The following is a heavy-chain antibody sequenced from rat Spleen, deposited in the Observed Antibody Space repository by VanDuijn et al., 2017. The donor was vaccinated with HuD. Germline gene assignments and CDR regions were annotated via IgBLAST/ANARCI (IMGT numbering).Heavy chain of an antibody. V-gene: IGHV5-25*01. CDR1: GFTFSSYD. J-gene: IGHJ2*01. CDR2: ISNTGDT. Sequence: EVQLVESGGGLVQPGRSLKLSCAASGFTFSSYDMAWVRQAPTKGLEWVASISNTGDTFYPDSVKGRFSISRDDAKSTIYLYMNSLRSEDTATYYCSPLPGYNLDYWGQGVMVTASS. CDR3: SPLPGYNLDY. D-gene: IGHD1-4*01.